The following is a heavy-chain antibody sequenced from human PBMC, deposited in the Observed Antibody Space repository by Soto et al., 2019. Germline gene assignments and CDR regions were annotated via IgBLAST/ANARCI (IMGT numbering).Heavy chain of an antibody. CDR1: GGSISSGDYY. V-gene: IGHV4-30-4*01. Sequence: SETLSLTCTVSGGSISSGDYYWSWIRQPPGKGLEWIGYIYYSGSTYYNPSLKSRVTISVDTSKNQFSLKQTSVTAADTAVYYCARALIQLWPHYYYGMDVWGQGTTVTVSS. J-gene: IGHJ6*02. CDR2: IYYSGST. D-gene: IGHD5-18*01. CDR3: ARALIQLWPHYYYGMDV.